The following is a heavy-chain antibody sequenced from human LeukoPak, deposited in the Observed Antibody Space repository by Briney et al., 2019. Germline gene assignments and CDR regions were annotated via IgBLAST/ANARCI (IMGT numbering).Heavy chain of an antibody. J-gene: IGHJ4*02. CDR2: INPNSGGT. V-gene: IGHV1-2*02. CDR1: GYTFTGYY. Sequence: ASVKVSCKASGYTFTGYYMHWVRQAPGQGLEWMGWINPNSGGTNYAQKFQGRVTMTRDTSISTAYMELSRLRSDDTAVYYCARRGVEGATFPRAHFDYWGQGTLVTVSS. CDR3: ARRGVEGATFPRAHFDY. D-gene: IGHD1-26*01.